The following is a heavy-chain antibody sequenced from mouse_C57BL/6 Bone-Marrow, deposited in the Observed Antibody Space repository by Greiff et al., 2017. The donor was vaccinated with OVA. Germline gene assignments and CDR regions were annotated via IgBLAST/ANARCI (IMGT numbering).Heavy chain of an antibody. CDR1: GFTFSSYA. Sequence: EVQGVESGGGLVKPGGSLKLSCAASGFTFSSYAMSWVRQTPEKRLEWVATISDGGSYTYYPDNVKGRFTISRDNAKNNLYLQMSHLKSEDTAMYYCARDRGFITTPREAYWGQGTLVTVSA. CDR3: ARDRGFITTPREAY. J-gene: IGHJ3*01. D-gene: IGHD1-1*01. V-gene: IGHV5-4*01. CDR2: ISDGGSYT.